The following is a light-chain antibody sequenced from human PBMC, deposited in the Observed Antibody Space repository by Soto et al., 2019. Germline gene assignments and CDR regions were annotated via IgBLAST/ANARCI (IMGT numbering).Light chain of an antibody. J-gene: IGKJ2*01. CDR2: GAS. CDR1: QSVSSSY. CDR3: QQYGSSPRYT. Sequence: EIVLTQSPGTLSLSPGERATHSCRASQSVSSSYLAWYQQKPGQAPRLLIYGASSRATGIPDRFSGSGSGTHVTLTISRLEPEDFAVYYCQQYGSSPRYTFGQGTKLEIK. V-gene: IGKV3-20*01.